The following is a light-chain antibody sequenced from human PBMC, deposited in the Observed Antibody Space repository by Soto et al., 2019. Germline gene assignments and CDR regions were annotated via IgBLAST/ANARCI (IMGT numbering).Light chain of an antibody. CDR2: STN. V-gene: IGLV8-61*01. CDR3: VLYIGSGISM. J-gene: IGLJ3*02. CDR1: SGSVSTSYY. Sequence: QAVVTQEPSFSVSPGGTVTLTCGLSSGSVSTSYYPSWYQKTPGQAPRTLIYSTNIRSSGVPDRFSGSILGNKAALTIAGAQADDESDYYCVLYIGSGISMFGGGTKLTVL.